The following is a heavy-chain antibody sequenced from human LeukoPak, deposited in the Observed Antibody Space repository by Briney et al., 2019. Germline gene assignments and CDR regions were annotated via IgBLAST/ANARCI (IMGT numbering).Heavy chain of an antibody. J-gene: IGHJ5*02. CDR1: GGSISGHF. V-gene: IGHV4-59*11. D-gene: IGHD2-2*01. Sequence: SETLSLTCTVSGGSISGHFWTWIRQPPEKGLEWIGYIYYSGTTNYNPSLKSRVSISVDTSKNEFSLRLSSVTAADTAVYYCARDFLECSRASCLNWFYPWGQGTLVNVSS. CDR3: ARDFLECSRASCLNWFYP. CDR2: IYYSGTT.